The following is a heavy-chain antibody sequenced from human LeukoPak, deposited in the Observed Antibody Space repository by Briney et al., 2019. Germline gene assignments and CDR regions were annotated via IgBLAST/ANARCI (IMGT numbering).Heavy chain of an antibody. CDR1: GGSISSYY. J-gene: IGHJ6*02. V-gene: IGHV4-59*01. Sequence: PSETLSLTCTVSGGSISSYYWSWIRQPPGKGLEWIGYIYYSGSTNYNPSLKSRVTISVGTSKNQFSLKLSSVTAADTAVYYCARASYYYDSSGYLMDVWGQGTTVTVSS. D-gene: IGHD3-22*01. CDR2: IYYSGST. CDR3: ARASYYYDSSGYLMDV.